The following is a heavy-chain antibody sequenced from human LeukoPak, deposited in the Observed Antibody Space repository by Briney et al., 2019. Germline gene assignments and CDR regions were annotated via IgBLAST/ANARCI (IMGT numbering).Heavy chain of an antibody. CDR3: ARRYSYGHYYFDY. D-gene: IGHD5-18*01. J-gene: IGHJ4*02. V-gene: IGHV4-39*07. CDR1: GGSISSSSYY. CDR2: INHSGST. Sequence: SETLSLTCTVSGGSISSSSYYWSWIRQPPGKGLEWIGEINHSGSTNYNPSLKSRVSISVDTSKNQFSLKLSSVTAADTAVYYCARRYSYGHYYFDYWGQGTLVTVSS.